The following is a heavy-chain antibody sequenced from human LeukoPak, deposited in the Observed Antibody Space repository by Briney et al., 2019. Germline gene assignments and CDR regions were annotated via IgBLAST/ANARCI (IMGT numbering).Heavy chain of an antibody. CDR3: ARGDDTAVVSGGYNWFDS. CDR2: ITTSGSYI. D-gene: IGHD5-18*01. CDR1: GFTLTTYN. V-gene: IGHV3-21*01. J-gene: IGHJ5*01. Sequence: GGSLRLSCAASGFTLTTYNMNWVRQAPGKGLEWVSSITTSGSYIYYADSVKGRLTISRDNAKNSLYLQMDSLGAEDTAVYYCARGDDTAVVSGGYNWFDSWGQGTLVTVSS.